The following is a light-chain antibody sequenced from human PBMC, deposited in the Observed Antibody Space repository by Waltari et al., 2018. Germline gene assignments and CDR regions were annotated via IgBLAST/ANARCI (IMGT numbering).Light chain of an antibody. J-gene: IGKJ2*01. CDR2: WAS. Sequence: DIVMTQSPDSLAVSLGERANINCKSSQSVLYSSNNKNYLTWYQQKPGQPPKLLIYWASTRESGVPDRFSGSASGTDFTLTISSLQAEDVAVYYCQQYYSAPYTFGQGTKLEIK. CDR3: QQYYSAPYT. CDR1: QSVLYSSNNKNY. V-gene: IGKV4-1*01.